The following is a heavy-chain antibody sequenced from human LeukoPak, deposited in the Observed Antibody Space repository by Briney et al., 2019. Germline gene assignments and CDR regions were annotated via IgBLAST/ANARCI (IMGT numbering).Heavy chain of an antibody. D-gene: IGHD6-13*01. CDR2: ISYSGST. CDR1: GGSISSYY. Sequence: TSETLSLTCTVSGGSISSYYWSWLRQPPGKGLEWIGYISYSGSTNYNPSLKSRVTISVGTSKNQFSLKLSSVTAADTAVYYCASGIAAAGNGYAFDIWGQGTMVTVSS. V-gene: IGHV4-59*01. CDR3: ASGIAAAGNGYAFDI. J-gene: IGHJ3*02.